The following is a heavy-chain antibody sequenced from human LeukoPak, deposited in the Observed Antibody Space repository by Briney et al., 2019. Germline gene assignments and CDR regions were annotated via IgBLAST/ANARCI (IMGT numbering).Heavy chain of an antibody. Sequence: SETLSLTCTVSGGSISSSSYYWGWIRQPPGKGLEWIGSIYHSGSTNYNPSLKSRVTISVDKSKNQFSLKLSSVTAADTAVYYCARSGRWVAGHYYYGMDVWGQGTTVTVSS. CDR3: ARSGRWVAGHYYYGMDV. V-gene: IGHV4-39*07. CDR2: IYHSGST. CDR1: GGSISSSSYY. D-gene: IGHD6-19*01. J-gene: IGHJ6*02.